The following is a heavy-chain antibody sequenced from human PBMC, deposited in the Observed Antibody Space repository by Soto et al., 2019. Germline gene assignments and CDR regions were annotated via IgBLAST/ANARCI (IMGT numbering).Heavy chain of an antibody. Sequence: GGSLRLSCAASEFTLTTYAMSWVRQAPGKGLEWVSALSGSGDSTNYADSVKGRFTVSRDNSKNTLYLQMNSLRAEDTAVYYCAKNAGTLVTPSRVFDDWGPGPRVNVFS. CDR2: LSGSGDST. CDR3: AKNAGTLVTPSRVFDD. D-gene: IGHD2-21*02. J-gene: IGHJ4*02. V-gene: IGHV3-23*01. CDR1: EFTLTTYA.